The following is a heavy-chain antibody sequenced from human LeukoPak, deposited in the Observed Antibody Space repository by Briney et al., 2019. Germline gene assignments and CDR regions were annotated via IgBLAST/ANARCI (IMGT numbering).Heavy chain of an antibody. D-gene: IGHD5-18*01. J-gene: IGHJ6*02. V-gene: IGHV3-33*01. CDR3: ARKKRVDTDSIMVYYYYAMDV. CDR1: GFTFSSYG. Sequence: GGSLRLSCAASGFTFSSYGMHWVRQAPGKGLEWVAVIWYDGSNKYYADSVKGRFTISRDNSKKTLYLQMNSLRAEDTAVYYCARKKRVDTDSIMVYYYYAMDVWGQGPRSPSP. CDR2: IWYDGSNK.